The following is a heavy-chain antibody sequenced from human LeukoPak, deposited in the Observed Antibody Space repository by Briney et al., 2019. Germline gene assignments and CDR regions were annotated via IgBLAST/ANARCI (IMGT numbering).Heavy chain of an antibody. J-gene: IGHJ3*02. D-gene: IGHD2/OR15-2a*01. CDR3: AKEILFPGDDAFDI. Sequence: TGGSPRLSCAASGFTFSSYAMSWVRQAPGKGLERVSAISGSGGSTYYADSVKGRFTISRDNSKDTLYLQMNSLRAEDTAVYYCAKEILFPGDDAFDIWGQGTMVTVSS. V-gene: IGHV3-23*01. CDR1: GFTFSSYA. CDR2: ISGSGGST.